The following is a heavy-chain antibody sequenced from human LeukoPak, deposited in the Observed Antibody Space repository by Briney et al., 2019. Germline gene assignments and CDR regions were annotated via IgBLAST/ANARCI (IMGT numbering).Heavy chain of an antibody. J-gene: IGHJ4*02. CDR2: IKQDGSEN. CDR3: ARDFHGCSGGSCYSCFDY. CDR1: GFTFSSYW. Sequence: GGSLRLSCAASGFTFSSYWMSWVRQAPGKGLEWVANIKQDGSENYYVDSVKGRFTISRDNAKNSLYLQMNSLRAEDTAVYYCARDFHGCSGGSCYSCFDYWGQGTLVTVSS. D-gene: IGHD2-15*01. V-gene: IGHV3-7*01.